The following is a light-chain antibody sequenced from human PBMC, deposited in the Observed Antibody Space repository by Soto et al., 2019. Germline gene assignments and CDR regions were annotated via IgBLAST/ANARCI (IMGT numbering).Light chain of an antibody. V-gene: IGKV4-1*01. CDR2: WAS. CDR1: QSVLYSSNNKNY. Sequence: DILMTQSPDSLAVSLVERSTINCKSRQSVLYSSNNKNYLTLYQQRPGQPPKLLIYWASTRESGVPDRFSGSVSGTDFTLTITSLKAEDVALYYCQQYESTTPTFGQGTKLEIQ. J-gene: IGKJ2*01. CDR3: QQYESTTPT.